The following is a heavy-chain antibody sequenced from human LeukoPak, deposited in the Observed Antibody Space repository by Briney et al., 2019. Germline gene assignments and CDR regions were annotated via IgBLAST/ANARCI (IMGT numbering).Heavy chain of an antibody. D-gene: IGHD1-1*01. CDR2: ISGSGGNS. V-gene: IGHV3-23*01. Sequence: GGSLRLSCAASGFTFSNFAMSGVRQAPGKGLEWVSAISGSGGNSYYADSVKGRFIISRDNSKNTLYLQMNSLRAEDTAVYYCATDRPHPRNEPTNFDYWGQGTLVTVSS. J-gene: IGHJ4*02. CDR3: ATDRPHPRNEPTNFDY. CDR1: GFTFSNFA.